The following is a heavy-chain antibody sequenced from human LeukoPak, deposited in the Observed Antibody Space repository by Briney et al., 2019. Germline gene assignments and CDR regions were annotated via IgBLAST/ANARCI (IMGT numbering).Heavy chain of an antibody. V-gene: IGHV5-51*01. CDR2: IYPGDSDA. J-gene: IGHJ6*02. CDR1: GYSFTKNW. CDR3: ARDEVADTGEYYYYALDV. D-gene: IGHD2-15*01. Sequence: PGESLRISCKGSGYSFTKNWISWVRQMPGKGLEWMGIIYPGDSDARYSPSFQGQVTISADKSISTAYLQWNSLKASDTAMYYCARDEVADTGEYYYYALDVWGQGTTVTVSS.